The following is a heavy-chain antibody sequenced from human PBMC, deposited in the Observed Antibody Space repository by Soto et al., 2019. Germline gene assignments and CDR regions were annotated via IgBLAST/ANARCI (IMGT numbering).Heavy chain of an antibody. V-gene: IGHV1-18*01. CDR1: GDTFTSYG. Sequence: ASVKVSCKASGDTFTSYGSSWVRQAPGQGLEWMGWISAYNGNTNYAQKLQGRVTMTTDTSTSTAYMELRSLRSDDTAVYYRARSPYYYDSSGYLNWFDPWGQRTLVTVSS. CDR3: ARSPYYYDSSGYLNWFDP. J-gene: IGHJ5*02. CDR2: ISAYNGNT. D-gene: IGHD3-22*01.